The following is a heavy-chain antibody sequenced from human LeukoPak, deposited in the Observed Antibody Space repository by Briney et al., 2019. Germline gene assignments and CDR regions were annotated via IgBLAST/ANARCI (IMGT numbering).Heavy chain of an antibody. Sequence: GSLRLSCAASGFTFSSYSMNWVRQAPGKGLEWIGRIKSKTDGETTNYAEPVRGRFTISRDDSKSAVYLQMNSLKIEDTAVYYCTTDLGTYYHGSQRLIPIDYWGQGTLVTVSS. CDR2: IKSKTDGETT. CDR3: TTDLGTYYHGSQRLIPIDY. D-gene: IGHD3-10*01. J-gene: IGHJ4*02. CDR1: GFTFSSYS. V-gene: IGHV3-15*01.